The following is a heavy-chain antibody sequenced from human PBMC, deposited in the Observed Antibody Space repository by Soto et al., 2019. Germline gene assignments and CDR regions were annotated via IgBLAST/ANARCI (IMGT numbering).Heavy chain of an antibody. CDR2: SNSDASST. J-gene: IGHJ1*01. CDR1: GFPFSSYW. CDR3: ARGYYGSEGTEYFQL. Sequence: EVQLVESGGALVHPGGSLILSCTASGFPFSSYWMHWVRQVPGKGLVWISRSNSDASSTTYADSVKGRFTISRDNAENTLFLQMNSLRVDDTAVYYCARGYYGSEGTEYFQLWGRGTLVTVSS. D-gene: IGHD3-10*01. V-gene: IGHV3-74*03.